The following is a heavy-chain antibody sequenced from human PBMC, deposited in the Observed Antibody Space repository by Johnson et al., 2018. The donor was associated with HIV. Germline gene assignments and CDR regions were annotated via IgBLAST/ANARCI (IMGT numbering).Heavy chain of an antibody. CDR3: TRILLDNSGWPRGAFDI. D-gene: IGHD6-19*01. CDR1: GFTFSGYA. CDR2: ISGSGGST. V-gene: IGHV3-23*04. J-gene: IGHJ3*02. Sequence: VQLVESGGGLVQPGGSLRLSCAASGFTFSGYAMSWVRQAPGKGLDWVSTISGSGGSTYSADSVKGRSTISRDNAKNTLFLQMNSLRAEDTAIYYCTRILLDNSGWPRGAFDIWGQGTMVTVSS.